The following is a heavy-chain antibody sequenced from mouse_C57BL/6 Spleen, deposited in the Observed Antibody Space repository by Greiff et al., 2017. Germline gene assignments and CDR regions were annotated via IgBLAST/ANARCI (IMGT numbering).Heavy chain of an antibody. Sequence: VQLQQPGAELVKPGASVKMSCKASGYTFTSYWITWVKQRPGQGLEWIGDIYPGSGSTNYNEKFKSKATLTVDTSSSTAYMQLSSLTSEDSAVYYCARWDGGYYVPFDYWGQGTTLTVSS. D-gene: IGHD2-3*01. J-gene: IGHJ2*01. CDR1: GYTFTSYW. V-gene: IGHV1-55*01. CDR3: ARWDGGYYVPFDY. CDR2: IYPGSGST.